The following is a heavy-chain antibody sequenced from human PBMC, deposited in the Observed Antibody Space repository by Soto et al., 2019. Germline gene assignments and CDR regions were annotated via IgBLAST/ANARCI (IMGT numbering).Heavy chain of an antibody. D-gene: IGHD3-10*01. CDR2: ISAYNGNT. CDR1: GYTFTSYG. V-gene: IGHV1-18*01. CDR3: ARDLWVSLRGKNFDY. J-gene: IGHJ4*02. Sequence: ASVKVSCKASGYTFTSYGISWVRQAPGQGLEWMGWISAYNGNTNYAQKLQGRVNMTTDTSTSTAYMELRSLRSDDTALYHCARDLWVSLRGKNFDYWGQGTLVTVSS.